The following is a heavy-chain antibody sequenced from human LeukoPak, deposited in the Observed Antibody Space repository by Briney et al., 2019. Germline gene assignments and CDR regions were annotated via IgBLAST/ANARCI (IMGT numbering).Heavy chain of an antibody. CDR2: IKSDGSEK. V-gene: IGHV3-7*01. Sequence: GGSLRLSCVVSEFTFSSNWMNWVRQAPGKGLEWVANIKSDGSEKYYADSVKGRFTISRDNAKNSLYLQMNSLKAEDTAVYYCASGSGWRQLYRGQGTLVTVSP. J-gene: IGHJ4*02. D-gene: IGHD5-24*01. CDR1: EFTFSSNW. CDR3: ASGSGWRQLY.